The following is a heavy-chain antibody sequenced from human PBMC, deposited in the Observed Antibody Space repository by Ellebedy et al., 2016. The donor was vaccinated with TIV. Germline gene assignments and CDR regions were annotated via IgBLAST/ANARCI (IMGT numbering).Heavy chain of an antibody. CDR3: ARDSGSGAFDI. CDR1: GFTFSSYW. Sequence: GESLKISCAASGFTFSSYWLTLVRPAPGKGLEWVANIRQDGSRVNYVDSVKGRFTISRDNAKNSLHLQMNGLRAEDTAVYYCARDSGSGAFDIWGQGTLVTVSS. CDR2: IRQDGSRV. V-gene: IGHV3-7*01. J-gene: IGHJ3*02. D-gene: IGHD3-10*01.